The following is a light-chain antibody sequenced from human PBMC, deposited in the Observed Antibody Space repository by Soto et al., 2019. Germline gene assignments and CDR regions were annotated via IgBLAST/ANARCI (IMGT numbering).Light chain of an antibody. J-gene: IGKJ2*01. V-gene: IGKV3-20*01. CDR1: QRVSSSY. CDR3: RQYGSSPLYT. Sequence: EIVLTQSPGTLSLSPGERATLSCRASQRVSSSYLAWYQQKPGQAPRLLIYGASSRATGIPDRFSGSGSGTDSSPTISRLEPEDFAVYYCRQYGSSPLYTFGQGTKVNIK. CDR2: GAS.